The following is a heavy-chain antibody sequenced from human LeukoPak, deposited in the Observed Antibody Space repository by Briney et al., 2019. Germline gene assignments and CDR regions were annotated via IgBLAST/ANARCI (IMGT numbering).Heavy chain of an antibody. CDR3: ARGPTGTAYFQH. CDR1: EFPFSTYP. D-gene: IGHD4-17*01. J-gene: IGHJ1*01. CDR2: TSGSSDYI. Sequence: GGSLRLSCAASEFPFSTYPMNWVRQTPGKGLMWVSSTSGSSDYIFYADSVQGRFTISRDNAKNSLYLQMNSLRTEDTAMYYCARGPTGTAYFQHWGQGTLVTVSS. V-gene: IGHV3-21*01.